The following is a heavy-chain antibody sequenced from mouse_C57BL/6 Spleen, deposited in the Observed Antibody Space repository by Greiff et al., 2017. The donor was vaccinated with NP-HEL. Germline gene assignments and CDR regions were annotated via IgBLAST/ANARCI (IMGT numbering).Heavy chain of an antibody. Sequence: VHLKQSGPELVKPGASVKISCKASGYSFTDYNMNWVKQSNGKSLEWIGVINPNYGTTSYNQKFKGKATLTVDQSSSTAYMQLNSLTSEDSAVYYCARCVHWEYYAMDYWGQGTSVTVSS. D-gene: IGHD4-1*01. CDR2: INPNYGTT. V-gene: IGHV1-39*01. J-gene: IGHJ4*01. CDR1: GYSFTDYN. CDR3: ARCVHWEYYAMDY.